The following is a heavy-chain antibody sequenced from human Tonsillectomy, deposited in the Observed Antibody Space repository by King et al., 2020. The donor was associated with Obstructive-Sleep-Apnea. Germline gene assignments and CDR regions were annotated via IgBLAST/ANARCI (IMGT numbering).Heavy chain of an antibody. D-gene: IGHD5-12*01. J-gene: IGHJ4*02. CDR1: GFTFSSYA. Sequence: VQLVESGGGVVQPGRSLRLSCAASGFTFSSYAMHWVRQAPGKGLEWVAVISYDGSNKYYADSVKGRFTISRDNSKNTLYLQMNSRRAEDTAVYYCARDPQGDSGYEPIDYWGQGTLVTVSS. CDR2: ISYDGSNK. V-gene: IGHV3-30*04. CDR3: ARDPQGDSGYEPIDY.